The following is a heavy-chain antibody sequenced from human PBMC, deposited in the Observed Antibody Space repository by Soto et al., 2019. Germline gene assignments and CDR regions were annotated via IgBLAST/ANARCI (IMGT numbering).Heavy chain of an antibody. CDR2: ISNDGSST. V-gene: IGHV3-74*01. D-gene: IGHD3-22*01. CDR3: VRDQDSRGYSVFNH. Sequence: LRLSCAASGFTLNSFFMHWVRQAPGKGLMWVSRISNDGSSTTYADSVKGRFTISRDNAKNTVYLQMNSLRADDTAVYLCVRDQDSRGYSVFNHWGQGAQVTVSS. J-gene: IGHJ4*02. CDR1: GFTLNSFF.